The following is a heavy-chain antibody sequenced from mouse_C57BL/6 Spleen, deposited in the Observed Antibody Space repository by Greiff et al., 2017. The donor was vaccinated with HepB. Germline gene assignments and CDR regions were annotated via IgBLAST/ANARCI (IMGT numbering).Heavy chain of an antibody. CDR2: IDPEDGET. CDR1: GFNIKDYY. V-gene: IGHV14-2*01. D-gene: IGHD1-1*01. Sequence: EVQLVESGAELVKPGASVKLSCTASGFNIKDYYMHWVKQRTDQGLEWIGRIDPEDGETKYAPKCQGKATITADTSSNTAYLELSSLTSENTAVYFCASSPYGSSHFDYWGQGATLTVSS. J-gene: IGHJ2*01. CDR3: ASSPYGSSHFDY.